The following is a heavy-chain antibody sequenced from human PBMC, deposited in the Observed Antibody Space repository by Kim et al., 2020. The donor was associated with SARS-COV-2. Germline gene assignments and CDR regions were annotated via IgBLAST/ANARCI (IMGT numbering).Heavy chain of an antibody. D-gene: IGHD4-17*01. CDR3: ARGLHITISMIDSGV. Sequence: GGSLRLSCAASGFNFNSYAMHWVRQAPGKGLVWVSGITGGGSTTSYADSLKGRFTISRDNTKNMLYLQMNNLRTEDTALYYCARGLHITISMIDSGVWG. CDR2: ITGGGSTT. V-gene: IGHV3-74*01. CDR1: GFNFNSYA. J-gene: IGHJ3*01.